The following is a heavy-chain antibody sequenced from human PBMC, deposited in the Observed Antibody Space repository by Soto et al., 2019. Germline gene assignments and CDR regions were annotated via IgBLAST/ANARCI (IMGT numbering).Heavy chain of an antibody. CDR1: GFSLSTSGVG. V-gene: IGHV2-5*01. CDR2: IYWNDDT. J-gene: IGHJ5*02. Sequence: SGPTLVNPTQTLTLTCTFSGFSLSTSGVGVGWIRQPPGKALEWLALIYWNDDTRYSPSLRSRLTVTKDTSKNQVVLTMTNMEPVDTATYYCAYSPGGLGYCDSTSCVNWFAPWGQGTLVTVSS. D-gene: IGHD2-2*01. CDR3: AYSPGGLGYCDSTSCVNWFAP.